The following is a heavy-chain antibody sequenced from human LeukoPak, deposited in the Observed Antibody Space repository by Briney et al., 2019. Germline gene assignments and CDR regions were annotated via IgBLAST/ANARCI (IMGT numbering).Heavy chain of an antibody. J-gene: IGHJ1*01. Sequence: ASVKVSCKASGYTFTSYGISWVRQAPGQGLEWMGWISAYNGNTNYAQKLQGRVTMTTDTSTSTAYMELRSLRSDDTAVYYCARDKDSSGYYWASAEYFRHWGQGTLVTVSS. V-gene: IGHV1-18*01. CDR2: ISAYNGNT. D-gene: IGHD3-22*01. CDR1: GYTFTSYG. CDR3: ARDKDSSGYYWASAEYFRH.